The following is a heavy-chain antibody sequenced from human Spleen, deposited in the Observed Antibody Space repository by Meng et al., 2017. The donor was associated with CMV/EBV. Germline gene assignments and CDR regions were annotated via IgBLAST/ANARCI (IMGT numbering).Heavy chain of an antibody. CDR1: GFTFSTYN. Sequence: GGSLRLSCAASGFTFSTYNMHWVRQAPGKGLEWVSAISGSGGSTYYADSVKGRFTISRDNSKNTLYLQMNSLRAEDTAVYYCAKRGGRTAFDIWGQGTMVTVSS. J-gene: IGHJ3*02. CDR3: AKRGGRTAFDI. V-gene: IGHV3-23*01. D-gene: IGHD3-16*01. CDR2: ISGSGGST.